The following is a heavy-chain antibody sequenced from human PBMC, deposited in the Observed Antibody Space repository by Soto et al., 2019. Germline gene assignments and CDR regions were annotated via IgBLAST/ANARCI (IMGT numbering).Heavy chain of an antibody. CDR3: ARHGYYYDSTGYYYFV. V-gene: IGHV4-39*01. CDR1: GGCVSSTNHY. Sequence: SETLSLTCTVSGGCVSSTNHYWGWIRQPPGKGLEWIGDIYYSGMTRYNPSLKSRVTISVDTSKDQFSLKLTSVTAADTAVYYCARHGYYYDSTGYYYFVWGQGTQVTVSS. D-gene: IGHD3-22*01. J-gene: IGHJ4*02. CDR2: IYYSGMT.